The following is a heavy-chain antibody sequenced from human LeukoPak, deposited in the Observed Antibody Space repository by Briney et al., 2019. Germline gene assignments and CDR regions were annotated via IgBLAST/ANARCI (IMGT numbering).Heavy chain of an antibody. J-gene: IGHJ4*02. CDR2: IKQDGSEK. CDR1: GFTFSTYW. V-gene: IGHV3-7*01. D-gene: IGHD6-13*01. CDR3: AKDPYSSSWYPYYFDY. Sequence: PGGSLRLSCAVSGFTFSTYWMSWVRQAPGKGLEWVANIKQDGSEKYYVDSVKGRFTISRDNSKNTLYLQMNSLRAEDTAVYYCAKDPYSSSWYPYYFDYWGQGTLVTVSS.